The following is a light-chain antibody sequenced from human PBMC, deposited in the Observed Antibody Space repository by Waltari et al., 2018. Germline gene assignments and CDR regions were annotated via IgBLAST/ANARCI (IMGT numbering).Light chain of an antibody. Sequence: IQMTQSPRSLSASVGDRVTMSCRASQDISNYVAWYQQKPGKVPKIVIYAASTLQSGVPSRFSGSGYGAEFTLTISNLQPEDVATYYCQNYGSAPGTFGQGTKVEIK. J-gene: IGKJ1*01. V-gene: IGKV1-27*01. CDR3: QNYGSAPGT. CDR1: QDISNY. CDR2: AAS.